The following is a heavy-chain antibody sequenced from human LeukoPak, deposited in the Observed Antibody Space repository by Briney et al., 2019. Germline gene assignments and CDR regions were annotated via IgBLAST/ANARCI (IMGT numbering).Heavy chain of an antibody. CDR3: AREVVVAATYNWFDP. Sequence: GASVKVSCKASGGTFGSYAISWVRQAPGQGLEWMGGIIPIFGTANYAQKFQGRVTITADESTSTAYMELSSLRSEDTAVYYCAREVVVAATYNWFDPWGQGTLVTVSS. CDR2: IIPIFGTA. J-gene: IGHJ5*02. D-gene: IGHD2-15*01. CDR1: GGTFGSYA. V-gene: IGHV1-69*13.